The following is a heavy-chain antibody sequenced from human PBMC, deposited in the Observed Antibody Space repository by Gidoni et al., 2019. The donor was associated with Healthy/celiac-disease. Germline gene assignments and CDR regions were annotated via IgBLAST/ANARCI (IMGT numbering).Heavy chain of an antibody. D-gene: IGHD4-17*01. CDR2: IWYDGSNK. V-gene: IGHV3-33*01. Sequence: QVQLVESGGGVVQPGRSLRLSCAASGFTFSSCGMHWVRQAPGKGLEWVAVIWYDGSNKYYADSVKGRFTISRDNSKNTLYLQMNSLRAEDTAVYYCAREDYGDYTHYYGMDVWGQGTTVTVSS. J-gene: IGHJ6*02. CDR3: AREDYGDYTHYYGMDV. CDR1: GFTFSSCG.